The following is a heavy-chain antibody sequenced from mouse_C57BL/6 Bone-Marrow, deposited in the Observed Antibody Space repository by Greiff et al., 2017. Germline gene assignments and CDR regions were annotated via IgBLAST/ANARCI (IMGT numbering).Heavy chain of an antibody. J-gene: IGHJ2*01. CDR3: ARSYCFDY. Sequence: VQGVESGAELARPGASVKLSCKASGYTFTSYGISWVKQRTGQGLEWIGEIDPRSGNTYYNEKFKGKATLTVDKSSSPAYMELRSLTSEDSAVYFCARSYCFDYWGQGTTLTVSS. CDR2: IDPRSGNT. V-gene: IGHV1-81*01. CDR1: GYTFTSYG.